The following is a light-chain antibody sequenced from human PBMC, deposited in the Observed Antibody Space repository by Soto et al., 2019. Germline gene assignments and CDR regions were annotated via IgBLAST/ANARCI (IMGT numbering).Light chain of an antibody. CDR3: QRFNSDPPT. V-gene: IGKV1-27*01. CDR1: QGISNY. J-gene: IGKJ1*01. CDR2: AAS. Sequence: IQMTQSPSSLYAFVGDRVTITCRASQGISNYLAWYQQKPGRVPKLLIYAASTLQSGVPSRFSGSGSGTDFTLTISSLQPEDVATYYCQRFNSDPPTFGQGTKVDIK.